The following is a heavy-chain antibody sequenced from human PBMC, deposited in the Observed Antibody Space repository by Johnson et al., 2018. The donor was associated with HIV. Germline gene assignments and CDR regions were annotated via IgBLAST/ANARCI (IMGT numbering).Heavy chain of an antibody. V-gene: IGHV3-11*04. CDR3: AMPPVGGSYLDSFDI. CDR2: ISSSGSTI. J-gene: IGHJ3*02. D-gene: IGHD1-26*01. CDR1: GFTFSDYY. Sequence: QVQLMESGGGLVKPGGSLRLSCAASGFTFSDYYMSWIRQAPGKGLEWVSYISSSGSTIYYADSVKGRFTISRDNAKNSLYPQMNSLRAEDTSVYYWAMPPVGGSYLDSFDIWGQGTMVTVSS.